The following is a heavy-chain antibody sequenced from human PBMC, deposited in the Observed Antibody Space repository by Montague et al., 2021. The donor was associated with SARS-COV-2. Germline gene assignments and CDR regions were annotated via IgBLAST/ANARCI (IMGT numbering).Heavy chain of an antibody. CDR3: ARTHYDILTGSLNWFDP. J-gene: IGHJ5*02. CDR2: XDWDDDK. V-gene: IGHV2-70*11. CDR1: GFSLSTSGMC. Sequence: PALVKPTQTLTLTCTFSGFSLSTSGMCVSWIRQPPGKALEWLARXDWDDDKYYSTSLKTRLTISKDTSKNQVVLTMTNMDPVDTATYYCARTHYDILTGSLNWFDPWGQGTLVTVSS. D-gene: IGHD3-9*01.